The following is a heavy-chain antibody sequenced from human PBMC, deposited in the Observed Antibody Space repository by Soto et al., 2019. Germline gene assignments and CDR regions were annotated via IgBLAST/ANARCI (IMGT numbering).Heavy chain of an antibody. Sequence: EVQLVESGGGLVQPGGSLRLSCAASGFTFSSYWMHWVRQAPGKGLVWVSRINSDGSGTSYADSVKGRFTISRDNAKNTLYLQMNSLRAEDTAVYYCGAGTPLRHNWFDPWGQGTLVTVSS. V-gene: IGHV3-74*01. CDR2: INSDGSGT. D-gene: IGHD6-19*01. J-gene: IGHJ5*02. CDR3: GAGTPLRHNWFDP. CDR1: GFTFSSYW.